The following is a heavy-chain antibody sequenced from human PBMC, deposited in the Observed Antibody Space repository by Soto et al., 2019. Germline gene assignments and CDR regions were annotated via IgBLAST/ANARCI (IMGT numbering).Heavy chain of an antibody. J-gene: IGHJ4*02. CDR2: IDPSDSQT. V-gene: IGHV5-10-1*01. D-gene: IGHD3-22*01. Sequence: GESLKISCKGSGYSFTSYWIGWVRQKPGKGLEWMGRIDPSDSQTYYSPSFRGHVTISVTKSITTVFLQWSSLRASDTAMYYCARQIYDSDTGPNFQYYFDSWGQGTPVTVSS. CDR3: ARQIYDSDTGPNFQYYFDS. CDR1: GYSFTSYW.